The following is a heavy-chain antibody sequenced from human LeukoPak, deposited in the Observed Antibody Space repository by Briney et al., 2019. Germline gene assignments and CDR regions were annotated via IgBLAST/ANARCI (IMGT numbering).Heavy chain of an antibody. CDR1: AYSFTIYG. CDR2: FSAYNGNA. CDR3: ARGDYALNWFDL. J-gene: IGHJ5*02. V-gene: IGHV1-18*01. D-gene: IGHD4-17*01. Sequence: ASVTVSFTASAYSFTIYGICWVRQAPGQGLEWMGLFSAYNGNANYTQKLQVRGPMTTDTATSTASLELRSLRSNDAAVYYCARGDYALNWFDLWGQGTLVTVSS.